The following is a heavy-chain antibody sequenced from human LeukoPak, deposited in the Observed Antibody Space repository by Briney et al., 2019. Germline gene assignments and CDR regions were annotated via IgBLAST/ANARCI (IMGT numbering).Heavy chain of an antibody. V-gene: IGHV4-61*01. CDR3: ARDRVVVVPAAMRRGYYFDY. Sequence: AETLSLTCTVSGGSVSSGSYYWSWIRQPPGKGLEWLGYIYYSGSTNYNPSLKSRVTISVDTSKNQFSLKLSSVTAADTAVYYCARDRVVVVPAAMRRGYYFDYWGQGTLVTVSS. CDR2: IYYSGST. J-gene: IGHJ4*02. CDR1: GGSVSSGSYY. D-gene: IGHD2-2*01.